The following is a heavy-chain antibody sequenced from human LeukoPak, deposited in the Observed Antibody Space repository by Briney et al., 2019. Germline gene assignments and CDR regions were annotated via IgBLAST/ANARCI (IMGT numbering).Heavy chain of an antibody. V-gene: IGHV4-30-2*01. J-gene: IGHJ4*02. CDR2: IYHSGST. D-gene: IGHD7-27*01. CDR3: ARGRSNWGYFDY. Sequence: SETLSLACAVSGGSISSGGYSWSWIRQPPGKGLEWIGYIYHSGSTYYNPSLKSRVTISVDRSKNQFSLKLSSVIAADTAVYYCARGRSNWGYFDYWGQGTLVTVSS. CDR1: GGSISSGGYS.